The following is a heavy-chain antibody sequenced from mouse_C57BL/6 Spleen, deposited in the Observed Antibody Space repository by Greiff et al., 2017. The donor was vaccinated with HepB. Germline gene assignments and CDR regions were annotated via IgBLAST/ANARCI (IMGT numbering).Heavy chain of an antibody. D-gene: IGHD4-1*02. CDR1: GYTFTSYW. CDR3: ARSTPGYAIDY. J-gene: IGHJ4*01. Sequence: QVQLQQPGAELVMPGASVKLSCKASGYTFTSYWMHWVKQRPGQGLEWIGEIDPSDSYTNYNQKFKGKSTLTVDKSSSTAYMQLSSLTSEDSAVYYCARSTPGYAIDYWGQGTSVTVSS. V-gene: IGHV1-69*01. CDR2: IDPSDSYT.